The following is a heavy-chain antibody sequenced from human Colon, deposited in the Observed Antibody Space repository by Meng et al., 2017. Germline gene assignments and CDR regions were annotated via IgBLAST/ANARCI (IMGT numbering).Heavy chain of an antibody. Sequence: VPLGQAGGEVRKPGASLKVSCKTSGYTFSEYWIHWVRQAPGQGLEWMGWVNPKNGGTDYAEKFQGRVTMTSDTSINTAYMELSGLRSDDTAMYFCARGYAGKAYDYWGQGTLVTVSS. D-gene: IGHD4-23*01. CDR1: GYTFSEYW. CDR3: ARGYAGKAYDY. J-gene: IGHJ4*02. V-gene: IGHV1-2*02. CDR2: VNPKNGGT.